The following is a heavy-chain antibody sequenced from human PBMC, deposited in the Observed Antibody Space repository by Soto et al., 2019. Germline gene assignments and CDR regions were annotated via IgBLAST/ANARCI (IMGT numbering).Heavy chain of an antibody. CDR3: ARAPVGLDTISYFDY. CDR1: GDSVSSVGFH. J-gene: IGHJ4*02. D-gene: IGHD3-3*01. V-gene: IGHV4-30-4*01. CDR2: IYNGGST. Sequence: SETLSLTCTVSGDSVSSVGFHWAWLRRPPGKGLEWIGYIYNGGSTYYRPSLESRMHVSLDATRNHYSLRLTSVTAADTAAYFCARAPVGLDTISYFDYWGQGRLVTVSS.